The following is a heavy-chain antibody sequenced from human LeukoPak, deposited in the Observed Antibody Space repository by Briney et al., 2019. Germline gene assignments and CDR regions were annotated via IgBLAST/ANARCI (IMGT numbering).Heavy chain of an antibody. CDR3: ARRRGACSSASCYCDY. CDR1: GYSFTSYW. CDR2: IYPGDSDT. V-gene: IGHV5-51*01. D-gene: IGHD2-2*01. Sequence: GESLKISCKGSGYSFTSYWIGWVRQMPGKGLEWMGIIYPGDSDTRYSPSFQGQVTISADKSLNGAYLQWSSLKASDTAMYYCARRRGACSSASCYCDYWGQGTLVTVSS. J-gene: IGHJ4*02.